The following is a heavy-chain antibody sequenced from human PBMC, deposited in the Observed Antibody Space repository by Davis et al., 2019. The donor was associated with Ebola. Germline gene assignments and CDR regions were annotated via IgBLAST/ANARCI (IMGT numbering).Heavy chain of an antibody. J-gene: IGHJ4*02. CDR2: TYHSESI. CDR1: GYSISSGYY. CDR3: AIQWELLFDY. V-gene: IGHV4-38-2*02. D-gene: IGHD1-26*01. Sequence: MPSETLSLTCTVSGYSISSGYYWGWIRQSPGKGLEWIGSTYHSESIYYNPSLKSRVTISVDTSKNQFSLRLSSVTAADTAVYYCAIQWELLFDYWGQGTLVTVSS.